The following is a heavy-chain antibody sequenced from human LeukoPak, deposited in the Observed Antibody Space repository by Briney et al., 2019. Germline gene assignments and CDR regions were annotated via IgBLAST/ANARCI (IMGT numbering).Heavy chain of an antibody. V-gene: IGHV1-2*02. CDR1: GYTFTGYY. J-gene: IGHJ4*02. CDR3: ARADYGAGLHYFDY. Sequence: ASVKVSCKASGYTFTGYYMYWVRQAPGQGLEWMGWINPNSGGTNYAQKVQGRVTMTRDTSISTAYMELSRLRSDDTAVYYCARADYGAGLHYFDYWGQGTLVTVSS. CDR2: INPNSGGT. D-gene: IGHD4-17*01.